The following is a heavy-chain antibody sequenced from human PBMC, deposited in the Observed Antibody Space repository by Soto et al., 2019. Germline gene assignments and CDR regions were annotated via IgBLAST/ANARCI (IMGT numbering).Heavy chain of an antibody. CDR3: ARASSDDYGDYSWFDP. Sequence: GGSLRLSCAASGFTFSSYWMHWVRQAPGKGLVWVSCINCYGISTSYADSVKGRFTISRDNAKNTLYLQINSLRAEDTAVYYCARASSDDYGDYSWFDPWGQGTLVTVSS. CDR2: INCYGIST. CDR1: GFTFSSYW. J-gene: IGHJ5*02. V-gene: IGHV3-74*01. D-gene: IGHD4-17*01.